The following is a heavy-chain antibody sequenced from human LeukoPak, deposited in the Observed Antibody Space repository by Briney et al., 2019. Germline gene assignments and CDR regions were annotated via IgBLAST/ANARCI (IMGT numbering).Heavy chain of an antibody. V-gene: IGHV4-59*08. D-gene: IGHD3-10*01. CDR3: ARIYAGGSFFDF. Sequence: SETLSLTCTVSGGSINNYYWGWIRQPPGEGLEWIGYINYSGDTSSNPSLKSRLTISIDASRRQFSLRLTSVTAADTAVYFCARIYAGGSFFDFWGQGILVTVSS. J-gene: IGHJ4*02. CDR1: GGSINNYY. CDR2: INYSGDT.